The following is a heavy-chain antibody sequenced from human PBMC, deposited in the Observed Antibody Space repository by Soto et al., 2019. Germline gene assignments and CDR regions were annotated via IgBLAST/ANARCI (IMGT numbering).Heavy chain of an antibody. CDR2: ISGSGGGAYT. Sequence: PGGSLRLSCAASGFTFSSYAMSWVRQAPGKGLEWVSAISGSGGGAYTYHADSVKGRFTISRDSSKNTLYLEMNSLRAEDTAVYYCAKVWGGYCSGSTCYSPYYYYGMDVWGQGTTVTAP. CDR3: AKVWGGYCSGSTCYSPYYYYGMDV. D-gene: IGHD2-15*01. V-gene: IGHV3-23*01. J-gene: IGHJ6*02. CDR1: GFTFSSYA.